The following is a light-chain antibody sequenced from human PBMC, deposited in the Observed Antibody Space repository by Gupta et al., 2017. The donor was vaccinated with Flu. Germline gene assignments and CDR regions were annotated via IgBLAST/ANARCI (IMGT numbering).Light chain of an antibody. V-gene: IGKV2-24*01. Sequence: DIVMTQTPLSSPVTLGQPASISCRSSRSLVHSDGNTYLSWLQQRPGQPPRLLIYKISKRFSGVPDRFSGSGAGTDFTLKISRVKAEDVGVYYCRQAKQIPWTFGQGTKVEIK. CDR1: RSLVHSDGNTY. J-gene: IGKJ1*01. CDR3: RQAKQIPWT. CDR2: KIS.